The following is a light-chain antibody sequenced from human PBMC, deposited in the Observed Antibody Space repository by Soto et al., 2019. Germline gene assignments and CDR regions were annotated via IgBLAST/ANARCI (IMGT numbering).Light chain of an antibody. Sequence: EIVLTQSPGTVSLSPGEGATLAFRASQSVSRNYLAWYQQKPGQAPRLLIYTASRRATGIPDRFSGSGSGTDFTLTISRLEPEDFALYYCQQYGSSAPITFGQGTRLEIK. CDR2: TAS. CDR3: QQYGSSAPIT. J-gene: IGKJ5*01. CDR1: QSVSRNY. V-gene: IGKV3-20*01.